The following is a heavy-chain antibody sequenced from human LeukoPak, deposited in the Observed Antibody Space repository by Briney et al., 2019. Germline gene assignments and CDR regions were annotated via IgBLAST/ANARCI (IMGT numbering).Heavy chain of an antibody. D-gene: IGHD3-22*01. CDR2: IYYSGST. CDR3: ARLTPYYHEDLHAFDI. Sequence: SETLSLTCTVSGGSISSSSYYWGWIRQPPGKGLEWIGSIYYSGSTYYNPSLKSRVTISVDTSKNQFSLKLSSVTAADTAVYYCARLTPYYHEDLHAFDIWGQGTMVTVSS. CDR1: GGSISSSSYY. V-gene: IGHV4-39*07. J-gene: IGHJ3*02.